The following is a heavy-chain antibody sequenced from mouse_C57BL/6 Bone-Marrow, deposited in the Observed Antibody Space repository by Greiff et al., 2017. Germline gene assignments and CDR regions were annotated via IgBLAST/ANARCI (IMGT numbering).Heavy chain of an antibody. CDR3: ARDVYSNYGYFDV. CDR2: SRNKANDYTT. D-gene: IGHD2-5*01. CDR1: GFTFSDFY. Sequence: EVKLVESGGGLVQSGRSLRLSCATSGFTFSDFYMEWVRQAPGKGLEWIAASRNKANDYTTEYSASVKGRFIVSRDTSQSILYLQMNALRAEDTAIYYCARDVYSNYGYFDVWGTGTTVTVSS. V-gene: IGHV7-1*01. J-gene: IGHJ1*03.